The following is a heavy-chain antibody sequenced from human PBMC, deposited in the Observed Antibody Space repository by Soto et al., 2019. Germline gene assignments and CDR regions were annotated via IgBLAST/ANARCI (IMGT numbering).Heavy chain of an antibody. D-gene: IGHD7-27*01. V-gene: IGHV4-59*08. Sequence: QVQLQESGPGLVKPSETLSLTCTVSGGSISSYYWSWIQQPPGKGLEWIGYIYYSGSTNYNPSLKSRVTISVYTSKNQFTLKLSSVTAADTAVYYCARRWGRTFDYWGQGTLVTVSS. J-gene: IGHJ4*02. CDR3: ARRWGRTFDY. CDR1: GGSISSYY. CDR2: IYYSGST.